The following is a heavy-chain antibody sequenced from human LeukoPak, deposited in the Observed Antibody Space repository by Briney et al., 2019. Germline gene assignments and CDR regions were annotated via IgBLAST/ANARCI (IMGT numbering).Heavy chain of an antibody. CDR3: VRDGGRLNFGNGASFDY. Sequence: GGSLRLSCAASGFTFSSYSMNWVRQAPGKGLGWVSRIKSDGSSTSYADSVKGRFTISRDNAKNTLYLQMSSLRAEDTAMYYCVRDGGRLNFGNGASFDYWGQGTLVTVSS. CDR1: GFTFSSYS. J-gene: IGHJ4*02. D-gene: IGHD3-10*01. V-gene: IGHV3-74*01. CDR2: IKSDGSST.